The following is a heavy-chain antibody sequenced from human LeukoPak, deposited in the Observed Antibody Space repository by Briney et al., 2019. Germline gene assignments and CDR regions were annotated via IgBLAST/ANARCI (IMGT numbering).Heavy chain of an antibody. V-gene: IGHV3-23*01. CDR3: AKSGLNRFDY. Sequence: GGSLRLSCAASGFTFSSYAMSWVRQAPGKGLEWVSNISGSGGRSRTYYADSVKGRFTISRDSSKNTLYLQMNSLRAEDTAVYYCAKSGLNRFDYWGQGTLVTVSS. D-gene: IGHD2-15*01. CDR2: ISGSGGRSRT. CDR1: GFTFSSYA. J-gene: IGHJ4*02.